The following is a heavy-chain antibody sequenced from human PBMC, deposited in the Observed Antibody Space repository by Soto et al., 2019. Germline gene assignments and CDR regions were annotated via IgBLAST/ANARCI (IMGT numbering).Heavy chain of an antibody. CDR3: AKGGGNWNYYGMDV. J-gene: IGHJ6*02. D-gene: IGHD1-20*01. Sequence: QVQLVQSGAEVKKPGSSVKVSCKASGGTFSSYAISWVRQAPGQGLEWMGGIIPIFGTANYAQKFQGRVTITADESTSTVYMELSSLRSEDTAVYYCAKGGGNWNYYGMDVWGQGTTVTVSS. V-gene: IGHV1-69*01. CDR2: IIPIFGTA. CDR1: GGTFSSYA.